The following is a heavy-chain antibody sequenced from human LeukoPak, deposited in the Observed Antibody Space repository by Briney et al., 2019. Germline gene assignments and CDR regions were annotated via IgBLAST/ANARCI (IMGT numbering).Heavy chain of an antibody. Sequence: GGSLRLSCAASGFTFSRYGMHWVRQAPGKGLEWVAVIWYDGSDKYYADSVKGRFTISRDNSKNTLYLQMSSLRAEGTAVYYCARDLDGYNPDYWGQGTLVTVSS. D-gene: IGHD5-24*01. V-gene: IGHV3-33*01. J-gene: IGHJ4*02. CDR2: IWYDGSDK. CDR1: GFTFSRYG. CDR3: ARDLDGYNPDY.